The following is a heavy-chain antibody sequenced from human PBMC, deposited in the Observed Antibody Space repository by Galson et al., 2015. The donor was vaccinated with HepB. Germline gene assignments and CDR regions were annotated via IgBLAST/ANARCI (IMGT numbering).Heavy chain of an antibody. J-gene: IGHJ5*02. CDR2: IYPGDSDT. Sequence: QSGAAVKKPGESLKISCKGSGYSFTSYWIGWVRQMPGKSLELMGIIYPGDSDTRYRPSFQGQVTISTDESISTAYLQWSSLKASDTAMYYCARHLGSGYDYGVWFDPWGQGTLVTVSS. CDR3: ARHLGSGYDYGVWFDP. D-gene: IGHD5-12*01. CDR1: GYSFTSYW. V-gene: IGHV5-51*01.